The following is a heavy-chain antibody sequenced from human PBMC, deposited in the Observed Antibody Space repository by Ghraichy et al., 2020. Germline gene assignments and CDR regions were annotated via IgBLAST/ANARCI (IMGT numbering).Heavy chain of an antibody. D-gene: IGHD3-10*01. CDR1: GGSISSSSYY. Sequence: SETLSLTCTVSGGSISSSSYYWDWIRQPPGKGLEWIGSIYHSGSTYYNPSLKSPVTISVDTSKNQFSLRLSSVTAADTAVYYCARGRDYYASGSYYNAIDYWGQGTLVTVSS. V-gene: IGHV4-39*01. CDR3: ARGRDYYASGSYYNAIDY. J-gene: IGHJ4*02. CDR2: IYHSGST.